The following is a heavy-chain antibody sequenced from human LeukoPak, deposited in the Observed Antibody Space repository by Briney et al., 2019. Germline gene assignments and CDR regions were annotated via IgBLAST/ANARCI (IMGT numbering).Heavy chain of an antibody. CDR3: ARDPSLAVAGTDDYYYYGMDV. J-gene: IGHJ6*02. Sequence: ASQTLSLTCAASGGSISSGGYYWSWIRQHPGKGLEWIGYIYYSGSTYYNPSLKSRVTISVDTSKNQFSLKLSSVTAADTAVYYCARDPSLAVAGTDDYYYYGMDVWGQGTTVSVSS. CDR1: GGSISSGGYY. D-gene: IGHD6-19*01. CDR2: IYYSGST. V-gene: IGHV4-31*11.